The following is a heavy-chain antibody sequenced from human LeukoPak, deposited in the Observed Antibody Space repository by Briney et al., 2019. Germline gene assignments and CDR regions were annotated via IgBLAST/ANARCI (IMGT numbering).Heavy chain of an antibody. CDR1: GGSITNYY. J-gene: IGHJ3*02. V-gene: IGHV4-4*09. Sequence: SETLSLTCSLSGGSITNYYWSWIRQPPGKGLEWIAWIYSSGNTDYNPSLKSRVTISLGTSNNQFSLRLTSVAASDTAVYYCARRGEFFGSEPSWAFDIWGKGKMVTVFS. CDR3: ARRGEFFGSEPSWAFDI. CDR2: IYSSGNT. D-gene: IGHD3-10*01.